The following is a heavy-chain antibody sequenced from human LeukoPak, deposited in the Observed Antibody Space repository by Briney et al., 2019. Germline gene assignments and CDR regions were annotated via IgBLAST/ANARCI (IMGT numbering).Heavy chain of an antibody. V-gene: IGHV3-23*01. J-gene: IGHJ5*02. CDR2: ISGSGGST. CDR1: GFTFSSYA. D-gene: IGHD2-21*01. CDR3: AKGPAWCGGDCYPPSNWFDP. Sequence: GGSLRLSCAASGFTFSSYAMSWVRQAPGKGLEWVSAISGSGGSTYYADSVKGRFTISRDNSKNTLYLQMNSLRAEDTAVYYCAKGPAWCGGDCYPPSNWFDPWGQGTLVTVSS.